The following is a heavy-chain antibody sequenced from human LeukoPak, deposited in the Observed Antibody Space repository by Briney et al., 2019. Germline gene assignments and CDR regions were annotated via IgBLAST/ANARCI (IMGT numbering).Heavy chain of an antibody. V-gene: IGHV3-23*01. CDR1: GFTFSSYA. D-gene: IGHD6-19*01. CDR3: AKGVWQWLEIDAFDI. CDR2: IGGSGGSI. Sequence: TGGSLRLSCAASGFTFSSYAMSWVRQAPGKGLEWVSAIGGSGGSIYYADSVKGRFTISRDNSKNTLYLQMNSLRAEDTAVYYCAKGVWQWLEIDAFDIWGQGTMVTVSS. J-gene: IGHJ3*02.